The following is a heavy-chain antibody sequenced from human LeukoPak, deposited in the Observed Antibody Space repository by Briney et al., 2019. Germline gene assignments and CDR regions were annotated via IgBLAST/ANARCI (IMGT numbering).Heavy chain of an antibody. V-gene: IGHV4-59*13. J-gene: IGHJ5*02. D-gene: IGHD3-10*01. CDR2: IYYSGST. CDR3: ASTPTYYYGSGGRNWFDP. Sequence: SETLSLTCTVSGGSISSYYWSWIRQPPGKGLEWIGYIYYSGSTKYNPALKSRVTISIDSSKNQFSLKLSSVTAADTAVYYCASTPTYYYGSGGRNWFDPWGQGTLVTVSS. CDR1: GGSISSYY.